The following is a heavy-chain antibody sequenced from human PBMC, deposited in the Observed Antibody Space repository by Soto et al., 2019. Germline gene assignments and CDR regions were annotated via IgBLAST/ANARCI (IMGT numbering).Heavy chain of an antibody. CDR3: ERVILGGFKGTWFDP. CDR1: GYTFTAYY. V-gene: IGHV1-2*02. J-gene: IGHJ5*02. D-gene: IGHD3-16*01. CDR2: INPNSGAT. Sequence: ASVKVSCKASGYTFTAYYMHWVRQAPGQGLEWMGWINPNSGATNYAQKFQGRVTMTRDTSISTAYMELSRLTSDDTAVYYCERVILGGFKGTWFDPWGQGTLVTVYS.